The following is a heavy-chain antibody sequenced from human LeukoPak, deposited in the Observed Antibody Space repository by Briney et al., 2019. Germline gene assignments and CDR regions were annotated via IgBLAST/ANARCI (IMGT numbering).Heavy chain of an antibody. V-gene: IGHV1-8*01. Sequence: ASVKVSCKASGYTFTSYDINWVRQATGQGLEWMGWMNPNSGNTGYAQEFQGRVTMTRNTSISTAYMELSSLRSEDTAVYYCARDHYDLPTPFDPWGQGTLVTVSS. J-gene: IGHJ5*02. CDR2: MNPNSGNT. D-gene: IGHD3-3*01. CDR1: GYTFTSYD. CDR3: ARDHYDLPTPFDP.